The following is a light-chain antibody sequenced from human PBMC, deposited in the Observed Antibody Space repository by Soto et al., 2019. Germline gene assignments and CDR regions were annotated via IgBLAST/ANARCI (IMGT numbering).Light chain of an antibody. CDR1: QSISDW. J-gene: IGKJ1*01. Sequence: DIQMTQSPSTLSASVGDRVTITCRASQSISDWLAWYQQKPGKAPNLLIYAASSLESGVPSRFSGSGSGTEFNLAISSLQPDDFATYYCQQYNDYPWTFGQGTKVEIK. CDR3: QQYNDYPWT. V-gene: IGKV1-5*01. CDR2: AAS.